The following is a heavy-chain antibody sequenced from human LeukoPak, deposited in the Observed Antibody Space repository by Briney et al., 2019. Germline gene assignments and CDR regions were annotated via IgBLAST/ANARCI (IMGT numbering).Heavy chain of an antibody. V-gene: IGHV1-18*01. J-gene: IGHJ5*02. Sequence: ASVKVSCKASGYTFTTSGIRWVRRAPGQGLEWMVCISGYNGDTKYAQKFQGRVTMTTDTSTSTAYMDLRSLRSDDTAVYYCARDDDGTSFNWFDPWGQGTLVTVSS. CDR3: ARDDDGTSFNWFDP. CDR2: ISGYNGDT. D-gene: IGHD2-2*01. CDR1: GYTFTTSG.